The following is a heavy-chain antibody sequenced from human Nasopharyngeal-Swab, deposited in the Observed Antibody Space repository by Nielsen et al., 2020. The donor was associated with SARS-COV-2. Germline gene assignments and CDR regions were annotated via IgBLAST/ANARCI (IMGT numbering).Heavy chain of an antibody. V-gene: IGHV4-59*01. D-gene: IGHD3-10*01. J-gene: IGHJ1*01. CDR3: ARDGELSYPFWGYFQH. Sequence: WIRQHPGKGLEWIGYIYYSGSTNYNPSLKSRVTISVDTSKNQFSLKLSSVTAADTAVYYCARDGELSYPFWGYFQHWGQGTLVTV. CDR2: IYYSGST.